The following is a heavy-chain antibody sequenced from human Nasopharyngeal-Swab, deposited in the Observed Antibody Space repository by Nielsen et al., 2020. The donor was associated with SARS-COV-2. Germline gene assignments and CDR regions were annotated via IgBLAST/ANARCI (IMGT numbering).Heavy chain of an antibody. CDR1: GFTFSSYA. D-gene: IGHD3-10*01. CDR2: ISYDGSNK. V-gene: IGHV3-30-3*01. Sequence: GESLKISCAASGFTFSSYAMHWVRQAPGKGLEWVAVISYDGSNKYYADSVKGRFTISRDNSKNSLYLQMNSLRAEDTALYYCATTGMGRGYFDYWGQGTLVTVSS. J-gene: IGHJ4*02. CDR3: ATTGMGRGYFDY.